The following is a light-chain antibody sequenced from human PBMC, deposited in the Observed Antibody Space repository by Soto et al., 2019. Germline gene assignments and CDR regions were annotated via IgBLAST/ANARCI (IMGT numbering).Light chain of an antibody. CDR2: GDD. J-gene: IGLJ1*01. CDR1: SSSIGANK. Sequence: QAVVTQPPSASGTPGQRVTISCSGSSSSIGANKVSWYQQLPRTAPKLLIYGDDRRPSGVPGRFSGSKSGTSAPLAISGLQSEDEADYYCASWDDSLDVVVFGTGTKLTVL. V-gene: IGLV1-44*01. CDR3: ASWDDSLDVVV.